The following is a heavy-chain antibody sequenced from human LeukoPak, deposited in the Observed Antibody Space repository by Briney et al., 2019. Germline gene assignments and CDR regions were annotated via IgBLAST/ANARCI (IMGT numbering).Heavy chain of an antibody. V-gene: IGHV3-64*04. Sequence: GGSLRLSCAASGFSFNTYAMHWVRQAPGKGLEYVSSISTNGGSTNYANSVKGRFTISRDNSKNTLYLQMNSLRAEDTAVYYCVEGAAPFDYWGQGTLVTVSS. J-gene: IGHJ4*02. CDR2: ISTNGGST. CDR1: GFSFNTYA. D-gene: IGHD6-13*01. CDR3: VEGAAPFDY.